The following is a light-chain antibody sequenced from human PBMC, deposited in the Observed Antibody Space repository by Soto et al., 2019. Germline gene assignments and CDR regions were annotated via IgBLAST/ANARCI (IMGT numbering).Light chain of an antibody. V-gene: IGKV3-20*01. CDR2: GAS. Sequence: EIVLTQSPGTLSLSPGERATLSCRASQSVSSSYLAWYQQKPGQAPRLLIYGASSRATGIPDSFSGSGSGTDFTLTISRLEPEDFSVYYCHQYDSSALTFDGGPKVEIK. CDR1: QSVSSSY. J-gene: IGKJ4*01. CDR3: HQYDSSALT.